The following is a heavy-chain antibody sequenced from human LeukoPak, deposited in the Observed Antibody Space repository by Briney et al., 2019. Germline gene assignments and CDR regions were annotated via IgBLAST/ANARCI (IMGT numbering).Heavy chain of an antibody. CDR1: GGSISSGGYY. CDR3: ARARIAAAGINWFDP. V-gene: IGHV4-31*03. J-gene: IGHJ5*02. Sequence: PSQTLSLTCTVSGGSISSGGYYWSWIRQHPGKGLEWIGYIYYSGSTYYNPSLKSRVTISVDTSKKQFSLKLSSVTAADTAVYYCARARIAAAGINWFDPWGQGTLVTVSS. D-gene: IGHD6-13*01. CDR2: IYYSGST.